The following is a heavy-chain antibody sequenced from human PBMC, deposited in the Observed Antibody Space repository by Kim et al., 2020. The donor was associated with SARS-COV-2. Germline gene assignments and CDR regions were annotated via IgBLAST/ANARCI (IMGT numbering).Heavy chain of an antibody. CDR3: ARMGAQ. CDR2: ITRGSTYT. CDR1: GFTFSDYY. Sequence: GGSLRLSCAASGFTFSDYYMSWMRQAPGKGLEWVSYITRGSTYTDYAVSVKGRFTISRDDAQNSLYLQMNSLRADDTAVYYCARMGAQWGQGTLVTVSS. J-gene: IGHJ4*02. V-gene: IGHV3-11*06.